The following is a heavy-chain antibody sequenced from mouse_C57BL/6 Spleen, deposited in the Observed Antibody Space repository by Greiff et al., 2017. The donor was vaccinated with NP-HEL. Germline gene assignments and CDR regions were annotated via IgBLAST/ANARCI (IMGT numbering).Heavy chain of an antibody. CDR2: IWRGGST. J-gene: IGHJ4*01. Sequence: VQLVESGPGLVQPSQSLSITCTVSGFSLTSYGVHWVRQSPGKGLEWLGVIWRGGSTDYNAAFMSRLSITKDNSQSQVFFKMNSLQADDTAIYDCAKKSNHAAMDYWGQGTSVTVSS. CDR1: GFSLTSYG. CDR3: AKKSNHAAMDY. D-gene: IGHD2-5*01. V-gene: IGHV2-5*01.